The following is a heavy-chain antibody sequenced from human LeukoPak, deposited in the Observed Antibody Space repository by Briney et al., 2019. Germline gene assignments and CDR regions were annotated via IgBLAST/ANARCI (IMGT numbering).Heavy chain of an antibody. D-gene: IGHD3-10*01. CDR2: INHSGST. CDR3: ARHWYYGSGSSHDY. V-gene: IGHV4-34*01. J-gene: IGHJ4*02. Sequence: SETLSLTCAVYGGSFSGYYWSWIRQPPGKGLEWIGEINHSGSTNYNPSPKSRVTISVDTSKNQFSLKLSSVTAADTAVYYCARHWYYGSGSSHDYWGQGTLVTVSS. CDR1: GGSFSGYY.